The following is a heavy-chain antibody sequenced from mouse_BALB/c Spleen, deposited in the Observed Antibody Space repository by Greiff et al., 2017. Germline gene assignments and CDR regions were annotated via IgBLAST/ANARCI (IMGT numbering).Heavy chain of an antibody. CDR3: AREPWDGGFAY. D-gene: IGHD4-1*01. CDR1: GYSITSDYA. J-gene: IGHJ3*01. V-gene: IGHV3-2*02. CDR2: ISYSGST. Sequence: DVKLQESGPGLVKPSQSLSLTCTVTGYSITSDYAWNWIRQFPGNKLEWMGYISYSGSTSYNPSLKSRISITRDTSKNQFFLQLNSVTTEDTATYYCAREPWDGGFAYWGQGTLVTVSA.